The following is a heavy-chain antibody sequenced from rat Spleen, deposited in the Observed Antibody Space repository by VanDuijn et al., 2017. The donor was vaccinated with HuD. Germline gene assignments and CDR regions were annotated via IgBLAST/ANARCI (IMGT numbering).Heavy chain of an antibody. J-gene: IGHJ3*01. V-gene: IGHV5-31*01. CDR1: GFTFNSYW. CDR2: ISYEGYIT. Sequence: EVQLVESGGGLVQPGRSLKLSCVASGFTFNSYWMTWIRQAPTKGLEWVASISYEGYITYFGDSVKGRFTISRDNAKSTLYLQMNSLRSEDTATYYCARLSAEFAYWGQGTLVTVSS. CDR3: ARLSAEFAY.